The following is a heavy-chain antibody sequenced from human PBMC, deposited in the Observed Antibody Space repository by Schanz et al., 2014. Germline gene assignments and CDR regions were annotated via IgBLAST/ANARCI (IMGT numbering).Heavy chain of an antibody. CDR1: GYTTFTDYY. CDR2: INPNSGDT. V-gene: IGHV1-2*04. D-gene: IGHD6-19*01. Sequence: QVQLVQSGAEVKKPGASVKVSCKASGYTTFTDYYIHWVRQAPGQGLEWMGWINPNSGDTNYAQKLQGWVTMTRDTSISTAYMEVSRLKSDDTAVYCCARLSVAGRPHVNYWYFDLWGRGTLVTVSS. CDR3: ARLSVAGRPHVNYWYFDL. J-gene: IGHJ2*01.